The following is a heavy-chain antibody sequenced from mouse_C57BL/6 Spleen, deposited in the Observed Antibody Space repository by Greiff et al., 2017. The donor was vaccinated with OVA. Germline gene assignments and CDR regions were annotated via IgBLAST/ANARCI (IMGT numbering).Heavy chain of an antibody. CDR3: ARRYDYDGGYAMDY. CDR2: IYPGDGDT. V-gene: IGHV1-82*01. D-gene: IGHD2-4*01. CDR1: GYAFSSSW. Sequence: QVQLQQSGPELVKPGASVKISCKASGYAFSSSWMNWVKQRPGKGLEWIGRIYPGDGDTNYNGKFKGKATLTADKSSSTAYMQLSSLTSEDSAVYFCARRYDYDGGYAMDYWGQGTSVTVSS. J-gene: IGHJ4*01.